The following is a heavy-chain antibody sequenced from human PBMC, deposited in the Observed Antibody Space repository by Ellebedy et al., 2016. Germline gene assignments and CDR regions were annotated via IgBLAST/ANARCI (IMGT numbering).Heavy chain of an antibody. V-gene: IGHV4-34*01. D-gene: IGHD6-19*01. CDR2: INHSGST. J-gene: IGHJ4*02. Sequence: ESLKISCTVSGGSISGYYWSWIRQPPGKGLEWIGEINHSGSTNYNPSLKSRVTISVDTSKNQFSLKLSSVTAADTAVYYCASASLAVAGRGFDYWGQGTLVTVSS. CDR1: GGSISGYY. CDR3: ASASLAVAGRGFDY.